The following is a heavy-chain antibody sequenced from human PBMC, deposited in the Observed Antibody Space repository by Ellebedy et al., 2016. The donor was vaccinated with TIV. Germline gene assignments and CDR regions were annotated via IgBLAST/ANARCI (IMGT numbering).Heavy chain of an antibody. V-gene: IGHV4-39*01. CDR1: GGSFSSSTYS. CDR2: IYYSGST. CDR3: ARHKQSGATSVPYYFDY. D-gene: IGHD1-26*01. Sequence: SETLSLXXTVAGGSFSSSTYSWGWIRQPPGKGLEWIGSIYYSGSTYYNPSLKSRVTTSVDTSKNQFSLMLNSVTAADTAVYYCARHKQSGATSVPYYFDYWGQGTLVTVSS. J-gene: IGHJ4*02.